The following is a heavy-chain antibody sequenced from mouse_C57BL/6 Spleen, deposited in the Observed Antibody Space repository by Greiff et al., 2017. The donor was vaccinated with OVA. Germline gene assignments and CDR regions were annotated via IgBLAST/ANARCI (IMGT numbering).Heavy chain of an antibody. D-gene: IGHD2-2*01. J-gene: IGHJ2*01. V-gene: IGHV1-4*01. CDR3: ARSGGYLYLDY. Sequence: QVQLKQSGAELARPGASVKMSCKASGYTFTSYTMHWVKQRPGQGLEWIGYINPSSGYTKYNQKFKDKATLTADKSSSTAYMQLSSLTSEDSAVYYCARSGGYLYLDYGGQGTTLTVSS. CDR1: GYTFTSYT. CDR2: INPSSGYT.